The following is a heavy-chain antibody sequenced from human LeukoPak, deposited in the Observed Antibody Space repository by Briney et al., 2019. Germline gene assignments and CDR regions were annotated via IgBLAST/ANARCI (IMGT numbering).Heavy chain of an antibody. CDR1: GGSFSSYY. J-gene: IGHJ5*02. V-gene: IGHV4-4*07. D-gene: IGHD3-3*01. CDR2: IYTSGST. CDR3: ARGPPYYDFWSGNNWFDP. Sequence: PSETLSLTCTVSGGSFSSYYWSWIRQPAGKGLEWIGRIYTSGSTNYNPSLKSRVTMSVDTSKNQFSLKLSSVTAADTAVYYCARGPPYYDFWSGNNWFDPWGQGTLVTVSS.